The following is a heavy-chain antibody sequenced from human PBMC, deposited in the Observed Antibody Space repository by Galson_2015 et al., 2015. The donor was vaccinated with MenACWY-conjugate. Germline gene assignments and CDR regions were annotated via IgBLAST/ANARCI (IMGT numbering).Heavy chain of an antibody. J-gene: IGHJ4*02. CDR1: GGSISGGYY. CDR3: AGSRIASPGTVDY. V-gene: IGHV4-59*08. D-gene: IGHD1-1*01. Sequence: SLTCAVSGGSISGGYYWSWIRQPPGKRPEWIGYIFDSGSTNYNPSLKSRVTISVDTSNNQFSLRLTSVTAADTAMYYCAGSRIASPGTVDYWGQGTLVTVSS. CDR2: IFDSGST.